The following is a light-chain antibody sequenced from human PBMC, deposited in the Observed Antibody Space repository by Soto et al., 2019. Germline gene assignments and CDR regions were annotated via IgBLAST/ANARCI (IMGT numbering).Light chain of an antibody. V-gene: IGLV3-21*02. J-gene: IGLJ2*01. CDR2: DDT. CDR3: QVWDRTTYEMV. CDR1: NLGTFS. Sequence: SYVLTQPPSMSVAPGQTARISCAGENLGTFSMHWYQQKPGQAPVLVVHDDTDRSYGIPERFSGSNSGNMATLTISRVEAGDEADYYCQVWDRTTYEMVFGGGTKLTVL.